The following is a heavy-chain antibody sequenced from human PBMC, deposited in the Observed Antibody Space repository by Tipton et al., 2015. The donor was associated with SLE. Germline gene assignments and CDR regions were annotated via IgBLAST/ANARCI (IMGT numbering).Heavy chain of an antibody. D-gene: IGHD3-22*01. CDR2: IYTSGST. Sequence: GLVKPSQTLSLTCTVSGDSISSGSYYWSWIRQPAGKGLEWIGRIYTSGSTNYNPSLKSRVTISVDQSKNQFSLNLKSVTAADTAVYYCARGTYHYDGSGSRIRNYFDSWGQGTLVTVSS. V-gene: IGHV4-61*02. CDR1: GDSISSGSYY. CDR3: ARGTYHYDGSGSRIRNYFDS. J-gene: IGHJ4*02.